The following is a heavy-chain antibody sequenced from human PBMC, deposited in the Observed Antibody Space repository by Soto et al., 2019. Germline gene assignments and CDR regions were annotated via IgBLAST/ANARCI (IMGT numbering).Heavy chain of an antibody. CDR1: GFTFSSXX. V-gene: IGHV3-30*18. Sequence: QVQLVESGGGVVQPGRSLRLSCAASGFTFSSXXMHWVRQAPGXGXXXVAVISYDGSNKYYADSVKGRFTISRDNSKNTLYLQMNSLRAEDTAVYYCAKAGIAAAGTGDFDYWGQGTLVTVSS. J-gene: IGHJ4*02. D-gene: IGHD6-13*01. CDR2: ISYDGSNK. CDR3: AKAGIAAAGTGDFDY.